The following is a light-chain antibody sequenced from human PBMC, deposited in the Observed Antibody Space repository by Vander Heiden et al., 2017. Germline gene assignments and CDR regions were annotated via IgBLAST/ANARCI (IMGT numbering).Light chain of an antibody. V-gene: IGLV1-44*01. J-gene: IGLJ1*01. CDR1: SSNIGSNT. Sequence: SVLTQPPSASGAPGRRVTISCSGSSSNIGSNTVHWYQQLPGTAPKLLIYSNNQRPSGVPDRFSGSKSGTSASLAISGLQSEDEADYYCAAWDDSLSGSYVFGTGTKVTVL. CDR3: AAWDDSLSGSYV. CDR2: SNN.